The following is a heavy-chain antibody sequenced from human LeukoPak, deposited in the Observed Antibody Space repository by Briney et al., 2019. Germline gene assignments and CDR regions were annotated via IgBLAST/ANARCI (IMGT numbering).Heavy chain of an antibody. CDR2: ISYDGSNK. CDR3: AKEAGRYGTSRWFDP. CDR1: GFTFSSYG. V-gene: IGHV3-30*18. Sequence: PGRSLRLSCAASGFTFSSYGMHWVRQAPGKGLEWVAVISYDGSNKYYADSVKGRFTISRDNSKNTLYLQMNSLRAEDTAVYYCAKEAGRYGTSRWFDPWGQGTLVTVSS. D-gene: IGHD4-17*01. J-gene: IGHJ5*02.